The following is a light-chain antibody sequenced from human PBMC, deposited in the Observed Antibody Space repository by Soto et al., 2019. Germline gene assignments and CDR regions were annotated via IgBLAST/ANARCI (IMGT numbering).Light chain of an antibody. Sequence: QSVLTQPPSASGTPGQRVTISCSGSSSNIGSNTVNGYQQLPGTAPKLLIYSNNQRPSGVPDRFSGSKSGISASLAISGLQSEDETDYYCAAWDDSLNGVIFGGGTKLTVL. CDR2: SNN. J-gene: IGLJ2*01. V-gene: IGLV1-44*01. CDR1: SSNIGSNT. CDR3: AAWDDSLNGVI.